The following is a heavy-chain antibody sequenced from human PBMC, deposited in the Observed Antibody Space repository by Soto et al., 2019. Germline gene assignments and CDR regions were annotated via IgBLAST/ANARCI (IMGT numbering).Heavy chain of an antibody. V-gene: IGHV3-11*01. Sequence: PGGSLRLSCAASGFFFSDYYLSWIRQAPGKGLECVAYISGTGDTKYYADSVEGRFTISRDNPKSSLYPQMNSLRAEDAAVYYCAIGGGQIYYKGLDVWGQGTTVTVSS. J-gene: IGHJ6*02. CDR2: ISGTGDTK. CDR3: AIGGGQIYYKGLDV. D-gene: IGHD3-10*01. CDR1: GFFFSDYY.